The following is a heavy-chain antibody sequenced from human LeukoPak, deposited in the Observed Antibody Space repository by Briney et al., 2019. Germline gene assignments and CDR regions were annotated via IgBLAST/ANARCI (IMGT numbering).Heavy chain of an antibody. Sequence: PGGSLGLSCAASGFTFSSYAMSWVRQAPGKGLEWVSAISGSGGSTYYADSVKGRFTISRDNSKNTLYLQMNSLRAEDTAVYYCAKDIGGRGIMITFGGVIAPPAFDIWGQGTMVTVSS. CDR1: GFTFSSYA. D-gene: IGHD3-16*02. CDR3: AKDIGGRGIMITFGGVIAPPAFDI. V-gene: IGHV3-23*01. CDR2: ISGSGGST. J-gene: IGHJ3*02.